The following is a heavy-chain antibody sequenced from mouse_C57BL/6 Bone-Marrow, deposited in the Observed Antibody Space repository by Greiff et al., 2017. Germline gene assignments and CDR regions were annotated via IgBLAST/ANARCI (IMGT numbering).Heavy chain of an antibody. V-gene: IGHV5-16*01. CDR3: ARDDY. CDR2: INYDGSST. CDR1: GFTFSDYY. J-gene: IGHJ2*01. Sequence: EVKLVESEGGLVQPGSSMKLSCTASGFTFSDYYMAWVRQVPEKGLEWVANINYDGSSTYYLDSLKSRFIISRDNAKNILYLQMSSLKSEDTAMYYCARDDYWGQGTTLTVSS.